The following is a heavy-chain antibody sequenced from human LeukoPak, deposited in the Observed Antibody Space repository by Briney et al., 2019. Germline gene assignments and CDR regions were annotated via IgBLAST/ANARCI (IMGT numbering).Heavy chain of an antibody. V-gene: IGHV4-38-2*01. D-gene: IGHD5-24*01. J-gene: IGHJ4*02. CDR1: GYSISSGYY. Sequence: SSETLSLTCAVSGYSISSGYYGGWIRQPPGKGLQWIGSIYHSGSTYYNPSLKRRVTISVDTSKNQLSLKLSSVTAADTAVSYCTRGGAYKPFDYWGQGTLVTVSS. CDR2: IYHSGST. CDR3: TRGGAYKPFDY.